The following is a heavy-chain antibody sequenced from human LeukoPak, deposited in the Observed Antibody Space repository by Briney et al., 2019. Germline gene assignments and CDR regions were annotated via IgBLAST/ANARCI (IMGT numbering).Heavy chain of an antibody. CDR1: GFTFDDFA. J-gene: IGHJ6*03. V-gene: IGHV3-9*01. D-gene: IGHD3-10*01. CDR3: VKEGEMGQNYYGTGRYYYYMDV. Sequence: GGSLRLSCAASGFTFDDFAMHWVRQAPGKGLEWVSGINWNSGTIAYAVSVKGRFTISRDNAKNSLYLQMNSLRADDTALYYCVKEGEMGQNYYGTGRYYYYMDVWGNGTMVTVSS. CDR2: INWNSGTI.